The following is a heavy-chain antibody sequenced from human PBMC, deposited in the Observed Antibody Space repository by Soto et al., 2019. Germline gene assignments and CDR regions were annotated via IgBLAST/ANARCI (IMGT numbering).Heavy chain of an antibody. Sequence: QAQLVQSGAEVRKPGSSVKVSCKASGGTFSTYIISWVRQAPGQGLEWMGRIIPILGIANYAQNFQGRVTITADKSTSTVYMELSSLRSEDTAVYYCAREDYYGSGSSYNNDAFAIWGQGTMVTVSS. D-gene: IGHD3-10*01. CDR1: GGTFSTYI. CDR3: AREDYYGSGSSYNNDAFAI. J-gene: IGHJ3*02. V-gene: IGHV1-69*08. CDR2: IIPILGIA.